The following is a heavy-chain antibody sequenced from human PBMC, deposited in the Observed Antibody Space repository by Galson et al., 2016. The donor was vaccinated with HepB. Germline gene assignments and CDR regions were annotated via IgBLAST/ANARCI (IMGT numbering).Heavy chain of an antibody. CDR3: ARGQDTAMITKYGWFDP. J-gene: IGHJ5*02. V-gene: IGHV1-18*04. CDR2: ISAYNGYT. CDR1: GYTFTSYA. D-gene: IGHD5-18*01. Sequence: SVKVSCKASGYTFTSYAINWVRQAPGQGLEWMGWISAYNGYTNYAEKFRDRVTMTTDTYTSTAYMDLSSLRSDDTAVYYCARGQDTAMITKYGWFDPWGQGTLVTGSS.